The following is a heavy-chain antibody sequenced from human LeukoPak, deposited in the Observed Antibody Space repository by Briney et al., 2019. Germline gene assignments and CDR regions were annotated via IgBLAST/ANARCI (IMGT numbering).Heavy chain of an antibody. Sequence: PGRSLRLSCAASGFTFDDYAMHWVRQAPGKGLEWVSGINWNTNSIKYADSVKGRFTISRDNAKNSLYLQMNSLRAQDTAFYYCAKGGSGWSTDAFDIWGQGTMVTVSS. CDR2: INWNTNSI. V-gene: IGHV3-9*01. D-gene: IGHD6-19*01. CDR3: AKGGSGWSTDAFDI. J-gene: IGHJ3*02. CDR1: GFTFDDYA.